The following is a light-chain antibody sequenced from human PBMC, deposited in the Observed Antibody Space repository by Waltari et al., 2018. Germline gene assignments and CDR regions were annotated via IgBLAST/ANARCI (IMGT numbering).Light chain of an antibody. CDR1: SSDVGSSNL. V-gene: IGLV2-23*02. CDR3: CSYGGSSTFVI. J-gene: IGLJ2*01. Sequence: QSALTQPASVSGSPGQSITISCTGTSSDVGSSNLASWYQQHPNNTPKLMIYQFSKRPSGLSNRFSGSKSGNTASLTISGLQAEDEAEYYCCSYGGSSTFVIFGGGTKLTVL. CDR2: QFS.